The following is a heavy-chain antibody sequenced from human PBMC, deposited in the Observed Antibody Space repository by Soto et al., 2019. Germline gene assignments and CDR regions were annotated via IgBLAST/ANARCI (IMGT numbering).Heavy chain of an antibody. V-gene: IGHV4-59*08. J-gene: IGHJ6*03. Sequence: TSETLSLTCTVSGGTISGYYWSWIRQSPGKGLEWIGYIYYSGSTDYNPSLRGRLAISIDTSKNQFSLRLNSMTAADTAVYYCAGRDCSGTNCYYLDYYYMDVWGKGTTVTVSS. CDR2: IYYSGST. CDR1: GGTISGYY. CDR3: AGRDCSGTNCYYLDYYYMDV. D-gene: IGHD2-2*01.